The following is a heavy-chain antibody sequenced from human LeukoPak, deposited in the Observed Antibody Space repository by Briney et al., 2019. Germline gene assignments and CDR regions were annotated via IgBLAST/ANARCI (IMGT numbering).Heavy chain of an antibody. CDR3: ARDLSGYFGIVGATWSGTSWFDP. D-gene: IGHD1-26*01. CDR1: GYTFTGYY. V-gene: IGHV1-2*02. J-gene: IGHJ5*02. Sequence: ASVKVSCKASGYTFTGYYMHWVRQAPGQGLEWMGWINPNSGGTNYAQKFQGRVTMTRDTSISTAYMELSRLRSDDTAVYYCARDLSGYFGIVGATWSGTSWFDPWGQGTLVTVSS. CDR2: INPNSGGT.